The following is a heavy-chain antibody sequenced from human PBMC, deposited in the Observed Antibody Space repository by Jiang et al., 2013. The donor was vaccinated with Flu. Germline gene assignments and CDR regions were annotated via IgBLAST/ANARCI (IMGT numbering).Heavy chain of an antibody. V-gene: IGHV3-66*01. D-gene: IGHD6-13*01. CDR1: GFTVSSNY. CDR3: ARDKKQLAPGYYYGMDV. J-gene: IGHJ6*02. Sequence: GLVQPGGSLRLSCAASGFTVSSNYMSWVRQAPGKGLEWVSVIYSGGSTYYADSVKGRFTISRDNSKNTLYLQMNSLRAEDTAVYYCARDKKQLAPGYYYGMDVWGQGTTVTVSS. CDR2: IYSGGST.